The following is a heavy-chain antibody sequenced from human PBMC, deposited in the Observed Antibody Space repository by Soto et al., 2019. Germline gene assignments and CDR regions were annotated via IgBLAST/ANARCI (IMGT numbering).Heavy chain of an antibody. CDR2: MTYSGDSI. V-gene: IGHV3-23*01. D-gene: IGHD3-10*01. CDR3: AKKLHYGSGTYYFYFDY. CDR1: GFTFSHYA. Sequence: DVQLLESGGGLVQPGGSLRLSCAASGFTFSHYAMTWVRQAPGKGLEWVSTMTYSGDSIYYADSVKGRFTISRDNSKNTLYLQMNSLRAEDTAVYYCAKKLHYGSGTYYFYFDYWGQGTLVTVSS. J-gene: IGHJ4*02.